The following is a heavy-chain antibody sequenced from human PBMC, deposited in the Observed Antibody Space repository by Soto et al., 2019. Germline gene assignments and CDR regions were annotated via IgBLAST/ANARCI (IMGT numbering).Heavy chain of an antibody. CDR1: GFTIIDYY. CDR2: ISSVGTTT. Sequence: WGSLRLSCEASGFTIIDYYMSFIRHSPFKWLEWVSYISSVGTTTYYADSVKGRFSISMDNAKNSLYLQMNSLRAEDTAVYFCAKDQEGSGSHWLGYNYYGMDVWGQGTTVTVSS. CDR3: AKDQEGSGSHWLGYNYYGMDV. V-gene: IGHV3-11*01. D-gene: IGHD3-10*01. J-gene: IGHJ6*02.